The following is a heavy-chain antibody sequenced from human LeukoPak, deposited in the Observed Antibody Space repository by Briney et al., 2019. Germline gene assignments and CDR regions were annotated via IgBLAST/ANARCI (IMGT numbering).Heavy chain of an antibody. Sequence: PSQTLSLTCTVSGGSISSGSYYWSWIRQPAGKGLEWIGHIYTSGSTNYNPSLKSRVTISVGTSKNQFSLKLSSVTAADTAVYYCARDAPRDLYYYYYDYMDVWGKGTTVTVSS. V-gene: IGHV4-61*09. CDR3: ARDAPRDLYYYYYDYMDV. CDR1: GGSISSGSYY. D-gene: IGHD2-21*02. J-gene: IGHJ6*03. CDR2: IYTSGST.